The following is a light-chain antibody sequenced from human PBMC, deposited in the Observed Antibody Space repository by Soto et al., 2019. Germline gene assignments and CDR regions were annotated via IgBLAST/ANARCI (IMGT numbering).Light chain of an antibody. Sequence: DSVAITCRASHNIRNCLALYQQKPAKAPNPLVYDASSLKSGVPASFSGRGSGREFSLTISVLRPDDFAGYYCRPYNTSSAFGQATRLEIK. CDR2: DAS. V-gene: IGKV1-5*01. J-gene: IGKJ5*01. CDR1: HNIRNC. CDR3: RPYNTSSA.